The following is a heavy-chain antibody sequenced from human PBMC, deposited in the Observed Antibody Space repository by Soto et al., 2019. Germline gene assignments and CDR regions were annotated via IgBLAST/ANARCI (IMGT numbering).Heavy chain of an antibody. Sequence: GGSLRLSCAASGFTFSNAWMSWVRQAPGKGLEWVGRIKSKTDGGTTDYAAPVKGRFTISRDDSKNTLYLQMNSLKTEDTAVYYCTTYYDIGLGLVDPSPYEYFQHWGQGTLVTVSS. CDR3: TTYYDIGLGLVDPSPYEYFQH. CDR2: IKSKTDGGTT. V-gene: IGHV3-15*01. CDR1: GFTFSNAW. D-gene: IGHD3-9*01. J-gene: IGHJ1*01.